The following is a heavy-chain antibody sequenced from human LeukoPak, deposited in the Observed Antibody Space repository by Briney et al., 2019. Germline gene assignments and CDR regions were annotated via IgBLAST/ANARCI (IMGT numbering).Heavy chain of an antibody. CDR2: ISPGGGST. J-gene: IGHJ4*02. CDR1: GYTFTRYY. CDR3: ARGVTYRFSGYYLYHFDY. V-gene: IGHV1-46*01. D-gene: IGHD3-22*01. Sequence: GASVKVSCKASGYTFTRYYIHWVRQAPGQGLEWMGIISPGGGSTTYAQKFQGRVTMTRDMSTSTVYMEVSSLRSEDTAVYYCARGVTYRFSGYYLYHFDYWGQGTLVTVSS.